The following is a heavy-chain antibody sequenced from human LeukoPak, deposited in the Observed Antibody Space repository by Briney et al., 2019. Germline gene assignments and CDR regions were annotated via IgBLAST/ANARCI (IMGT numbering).Heavy chain of an antibody. CDR3: AKAPYLPFIVAAGWVFDY. J-gene: IGHJ4*02. CDR1: GFTFSSYG. D-gene: IGHD6-13*01. Sequence: PGRSLRLSCAASGFTFSSYGMHWVRQAPGKGLEWVAVISYDGSNKYYADSVKGRFTISRDNSKNTLYLQMNSLRAEDTAVYYCAKAPYLPFIVAAGWVFDYWGQGTLVTVSS. CDR2: ISYDGSNK. V-gene: IGHV3-30*18.